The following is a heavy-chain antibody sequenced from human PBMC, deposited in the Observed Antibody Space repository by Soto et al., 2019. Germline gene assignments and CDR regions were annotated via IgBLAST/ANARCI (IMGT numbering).Heavy chain of an antibody. V-gene: IGHV3-23*01. D-gene: IGHD3-10*01. CDR2: ISGGGDTT. J-gene: IGHJ4*02. CDR1: GFTFNNYA. CDR3: AKGRGGSGTLTPRVDF. Sequence: EVQLLESGGGLVQPGGSLRLSCAASGFTFNNYAMTWVRQAPGKGLEWVSAISGGGDTTSYADSVNARFTVSRDGSKNTLYLQMSSLRAEDTALYYCAKGRGGSGTLTPRVDFWGQGTLVTVSS.